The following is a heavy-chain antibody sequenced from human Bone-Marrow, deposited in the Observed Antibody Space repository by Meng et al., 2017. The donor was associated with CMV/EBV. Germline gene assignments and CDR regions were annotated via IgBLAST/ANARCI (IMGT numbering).Heavy chain of an antibody. V-gene: IGHV3-66*02. Sequence: FTVSSNHMSWVRQAPGKGLEWVSVIYSGGSTYYADSVKGRFTISRDNSKNTLYLQMNSLRAEDTAVYYCARDSGINDSSGYFRWFDPWGQGTLVTVSS. CDR1: FTVSSNH. J-gene: IGHJ5*02. D-gene: IGHD3-22*01. CDR2: IYSGGST. CDR3: ARDSGINDSSGYFRWFDP.